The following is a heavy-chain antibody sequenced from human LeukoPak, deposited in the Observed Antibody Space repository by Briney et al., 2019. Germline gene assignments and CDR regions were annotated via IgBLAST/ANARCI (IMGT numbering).Heavy chain of an antibody. CDR3: VKDQSGGWAFAY. J-gene: IGHJ4*02. Sequence: GGSLRLSCSASGFTFNIHTVHWVRQAPGKGLEYVSSISGKGDTTYYADSVKGTFTISRDNSKNTLYLQMSSLRPEDTAVYYCVKDQSGGWAFAYWGRGTLVTVPA. V-gene: IGHV3-64D*09. CDR1: GFTFNIHT. D-gene: IGHD2-15*01. CDR2: ISGKGDTT.